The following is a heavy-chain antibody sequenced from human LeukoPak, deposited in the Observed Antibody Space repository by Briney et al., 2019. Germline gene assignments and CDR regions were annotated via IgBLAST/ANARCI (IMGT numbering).Heavy chain of an antibody. V-gene: IGHV4-39*01. J-gene: IGHJ5*02. CDR3: ARLRVPVYNWFDP. CDR1: GDSITSRSYY. Sequence: PSETLSLTCTVSGDSITSRSYYWGWIRQPPGKGREWIGSTIHYSGSTYYCPSLKSRVTISIDTAKNQFSLTLTSVTAADTAVYYCARLRVPVYNWFDPWGQGTLVTASS. CDR2: TIHYSGST.